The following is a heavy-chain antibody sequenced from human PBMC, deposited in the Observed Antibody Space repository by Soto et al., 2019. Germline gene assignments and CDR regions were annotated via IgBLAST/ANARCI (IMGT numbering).Heavy chain of an antibody. CDR3: TTGSTSTKNY. J-gene: IGHJ4*02. CDR2: IKSNTDGGTT. V-gene: IGHV3-15*01. Sequence: EVQLVESGGGFVIPGGSLRLSGAASGFTFSNAWLSWVRQAPGKGLEWVGRIKSNTDGGTTDYTAPVKGRFTISRDDSKNTLYLQMNSLKIEDTAVYYCTTGSTSTKNYWGQGTLVTVAS. D-gene: IGHD6-6*01. CDR1: GFTFSNAW.